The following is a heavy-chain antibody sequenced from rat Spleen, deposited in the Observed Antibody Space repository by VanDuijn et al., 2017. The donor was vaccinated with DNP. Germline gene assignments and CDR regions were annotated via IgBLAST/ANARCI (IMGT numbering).Heavy chain of an antibody. V-gene: IGHV2-77*01. D-gene: IGHD1-6*01. Sequence: QVQMKETGPGLVQTTQTLSVTCTVSGFSLSSYGVHWVRQSPGKGLEWRGLIWGDGSTNYNSALYSRLSLSKDTSKSQVFLKMNSLQTEDTATYYCARDRYYGLLPDYWGQGVMVTVSS. CDR1: GFSLSSYG. CDR2: IWGDGST. J-gene: IGHJ2*01. CDR3: ARDRYYGLLPDY.